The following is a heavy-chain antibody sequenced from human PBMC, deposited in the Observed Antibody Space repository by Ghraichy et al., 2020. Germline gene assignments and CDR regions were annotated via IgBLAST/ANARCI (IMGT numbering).Heavy chain of an antibody. V-gene: IGHV3-23*01. CDR2: MSGSADTT. D-gene: IGHD2-2*01. CDR3: ARAEGYCSSTSCYPMGWFDP. CDR1: GFTFSIYA. J-gene: IGHJ5*02. Sequence: GGSLRLSCAASGFTFSIYAMSWVRQAPGKGLEWVSGMSGSADTTHYADSVKGRFTISRDNSKKTLDLQMNSLRAEDTAVYYCARAEGYCSSTSCYPMGWFDPGGQGTLVTVSS.